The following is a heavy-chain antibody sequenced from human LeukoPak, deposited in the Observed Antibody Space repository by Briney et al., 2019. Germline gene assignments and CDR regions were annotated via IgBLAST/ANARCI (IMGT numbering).Heavy chain of an antibody. CDR3: ARGTVLDY. Sequence: GGSLRLSCAASGFTFSSYEMNWVRQAPGKGLEWVSYISSSSSYRYYADSVKGRFTISRDNAKNSLYLQMNSPRAEDTAVYYCARGTVLDYWGQGTLVTVSS. V-gene: IGHV3-21*05. D-gene: IGHD4-17*01. CDR1: GFTFSSYE. J-gene: IGHJ4*02. CDR2: ISSSSSYR.